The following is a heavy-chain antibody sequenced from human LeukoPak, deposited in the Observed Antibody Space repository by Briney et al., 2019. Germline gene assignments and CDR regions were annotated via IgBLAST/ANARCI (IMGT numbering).Heavy chain of an antibody. Sequence: GGSLRLSCAASGFIFSSYGMHWVRQAPGKGLEWVAVIWYDGSNTYYADSVKGRFTISRDNSKNTLYLQMNSLRAEDTAVYYCASLLQGDGMDVWGQGTTVTVSS. CDR2: IWYDGSNT. CDR1: GFIFSSYG. D-gene: IGHD4-11*01. CDR3: ASLLQGDGMDV. V-gene: IGHV3-33*01. J-gene: IGHJ6*02.